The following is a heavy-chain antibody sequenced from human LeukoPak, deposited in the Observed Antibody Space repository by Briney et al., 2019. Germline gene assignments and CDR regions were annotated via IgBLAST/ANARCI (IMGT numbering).Heavy chain of an antibody. CDR2: ISSSGSTI. CDR1: GFTFSSYE. V-gene: IGHV3-48*03. J-gene: IGHJ3*02. CDR3: ARGGPYSSGWYATDAFDI. D-gene: IGHD6-19*01. Sequence: GGSLRLSCAASGFTFSSYEMNWVRQAPGKGLEWVSYISSSGSTIYYADSVKGRFTISRDNAKNSLYLQMNSLRAEDTAVYYCARGGPYSSGWYATDAFDIWGQGTMVTVSS.